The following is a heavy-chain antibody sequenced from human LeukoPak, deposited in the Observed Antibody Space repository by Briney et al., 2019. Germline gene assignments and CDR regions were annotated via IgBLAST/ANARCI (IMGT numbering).Heavy chain of an antibody. J-gene: IGHJ6*02. CDR2: IYYSGST. Sequence: PSETLSLTCTVSGGSISSSSYHWGWIRQPPGKGLEWIGSIYYSGSTYYNPSLKSRVTISVDTSKNQFSLKLSSVTAADTAVYYCAGVVGATLMGYYYYGMDVWGQGTTVTVSS. V-gene: IGHV4-39*01. CDR3: AGVVGATLMGYYYYGMDV. CDR1: GGSISSSSYH. D-gene: IGHD1-26*01.